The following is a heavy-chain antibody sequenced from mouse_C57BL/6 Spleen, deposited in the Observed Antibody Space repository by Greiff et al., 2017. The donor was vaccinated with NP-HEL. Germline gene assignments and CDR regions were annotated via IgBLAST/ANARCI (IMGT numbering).Heavy chain of an antibody. CDR1: GFNIKDYY. D-gene: IGHD2-5*01. J-gene: IGHJ4*01. CDR2: IDPEDGET. V-gene: IGHV14-2*01. Sequence: VQLKQSGAELVKPGASVKLSCTASGFNIKDYYMHWVKQRTEQGLEWIGRIDPEDGETKYAPKFQGKATITADTSSNTAYLQLSSLTSEDTAVYYCARRGDYSNYAMDYWGQRTSVTVSS. CDR3: ARRGDYSNYAMDY.